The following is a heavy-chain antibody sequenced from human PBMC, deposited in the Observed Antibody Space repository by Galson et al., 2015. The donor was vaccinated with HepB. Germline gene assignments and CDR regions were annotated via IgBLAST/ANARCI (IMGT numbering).Heavy chain of an antibody. J-gene: IGHJ4*02. CDR2: INPSGGST. CDR1: GYTFTSYY. V-gene: IGHV1-46*01. CDR3: ARAANLYYYDSSGYYYDY. Sequence: SCKASGYTFTSYYMHWVRQAPGQGLEWMGIINPSGGSTSYAQKFQGRVTMTRDTSTSTVYMELSSLRSEDTAVYYCARAANLYYYDSSGYYYDYWGQGTLVTVSS. D-gene: IGHD3-22*01.